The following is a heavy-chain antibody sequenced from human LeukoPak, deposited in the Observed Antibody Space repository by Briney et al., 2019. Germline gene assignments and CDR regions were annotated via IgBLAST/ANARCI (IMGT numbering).Heavy chain of an antibody. D-gene: IGHD3-22*01. CDR1: GYTFTSYG. J-gene: IGHJ3*02. CDR2: ITAYNGDT. V-gene: IGHV1-18*01. Sequence: ASVKVSCKASGYTFTSYGISWVRQAPGQGLEWMGWITAYNGDTNYAQKVQGRVTMTTDTSTSTAYMELRSLRSDDTAVCYCARGAGRYYGSSGYYDPRVGAFNIWGQGTMVTVSS. CDR3: ARGAGRYYGSSGYYDPRVGAFNI.